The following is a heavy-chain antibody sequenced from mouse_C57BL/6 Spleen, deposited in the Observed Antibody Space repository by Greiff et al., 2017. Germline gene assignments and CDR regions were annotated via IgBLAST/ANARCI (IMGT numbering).Heavy chain of an antibody. V-gene: IGHV5-9-1*02. CDR1: GFTFSSYA. CDR2: ISSGGDYI. J-gene: IGHJ4*01. Sequence: EVMLVESGAGLVKPGGSLKLSCAASGFTFSSYAMSWVRQTPEQRLEWVAYISSGGDYIYYADTVKGRFTISRDNARNTLYLQMSSLKSEDTAMYYCTRAGNYAMDYWGQGTSVTVSA. CDR3: TRAGNYAMDY.